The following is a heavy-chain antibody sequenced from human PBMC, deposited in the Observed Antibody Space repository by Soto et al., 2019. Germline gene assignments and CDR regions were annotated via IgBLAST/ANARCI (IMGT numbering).Heavy chain of an antibody. V-gene: IGHV4-59*01. J-gene: IGHJ4*02. D-gene: IGHD5-18*01. CDR1: GGSIRSYY. Sequence: LSLTCSVSGGSIRSYYWTWIRQPPGKGLEWLGYIFYSGSTFYNPSLKSRVTISIHTSKSQFSLQLTSVTAADTAVYYCARGAADTAMVDSWGQGTLVTVSS. CDR2: IFYSGST. CDR3: ARGAADTAMVDS.